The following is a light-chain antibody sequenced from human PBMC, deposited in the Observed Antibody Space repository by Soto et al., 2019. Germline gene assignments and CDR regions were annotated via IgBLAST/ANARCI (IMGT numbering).Light chain of an antibody. V-gene: IGLV2-14*01. CDR3: SSYTSSSTLYV. Sequence: QYALTQPASVSGSPGQSITISCTGTSSDVGGYKYVSWYQQHPGKAPKLMIYDVSNRPSGVSNRFSGSKSGNTASLTISGLQAEDEADYYCSSYTSSSTLYVFGTGTKLTVL. CDR1: SSDVGGYKY. J-gene: IGLJ1*01. CDR2: DVS.